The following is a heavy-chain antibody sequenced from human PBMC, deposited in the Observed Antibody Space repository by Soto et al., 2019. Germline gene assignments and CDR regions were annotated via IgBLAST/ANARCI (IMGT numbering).Heavy chain of an antibody. Sequence: PGGSLRLSCAASGFTFSSYWMTWVRQTPGKGLEWVANINGDGASKIYVGSVKGRFTISRDNAKSSIYLHLDSLRAEDSGIYFCARDPYSGSFGAFDLWGQGTVVTVSS. CDR1: GFTFSSYW. CDR3: ARDPYSGSFGAFDL. CDR2: INGDGASK. D-gene: IGHD3-10*01. V-gene: IGHV3-7*01. J-gene: IGHJ3*01.